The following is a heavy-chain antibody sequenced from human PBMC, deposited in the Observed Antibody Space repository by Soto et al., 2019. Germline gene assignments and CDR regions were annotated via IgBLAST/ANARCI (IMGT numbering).Heavy chain of an antibody. CDR1: GFTFSSYG. CDR2: ISYDGSNK. V-gene: IGHV3-30*18. Sequence: QVQLVESGGGVVQPGRSLRLSCAASGFTFSSYGMHWVRQAPGKGLEWVAVISYDGSNKYYADSVKGRFTISRDNSKNTLYLQMNSLRAEDTAVYYCAKDRPGVSNNWFDPWGQGTLVTVSS. D-gene: IGHD7-27*01. J-gene: IGHJ5*02. CDR3: AKDRPGVSNNWFDP.